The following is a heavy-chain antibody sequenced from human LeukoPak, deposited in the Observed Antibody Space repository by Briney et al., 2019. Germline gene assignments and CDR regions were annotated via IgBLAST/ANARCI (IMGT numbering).Heavy chain of an antibody. CDR1: GGSISNRNYY. CDR3: ARVDGSCSGGSCPSGNWFDP. D-gene: IGHD2-15*01. CDR2: IYYSGRT. J-gene: IGHJ5*02. V-gene: IGHV4-39*07. Sequence: SETLSLTCTVSGGSISNRNYYWGWIRQPPGKGLEWIGNIYYSGRTDYNPSLKRRVTISVDTSKNQFSLKLTSVTAADTAVYYCARVDGSCSGGSCPSGNWFDPWGQGTLVTVSS.